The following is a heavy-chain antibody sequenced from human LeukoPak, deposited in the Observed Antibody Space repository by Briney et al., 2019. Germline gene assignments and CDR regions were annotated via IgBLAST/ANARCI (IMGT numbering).Heavy chain of an antibody. V-gene: IGHV3-30-3*01. CDR1: GYTFSSYA. CDR2: ISYDGSNK. D-gene: IGHD2-15*01. J-gene: IGHJ6*02. CDR3: ASVMTVAATLGRNYYGMDV. Sequence: GGSLRLSCAASGYTFSSYAMHCVREAPGKGLEWVAVISYDGSNKYYADSVKGRFTISRDNSKNTLYLQMNRLRAEDTAVYYCASVMTVAATLGRNYYGMDVWGQGTTVTVSS.